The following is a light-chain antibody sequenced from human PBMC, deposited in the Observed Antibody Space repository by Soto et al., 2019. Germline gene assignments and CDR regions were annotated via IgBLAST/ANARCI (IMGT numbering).Light chain of an antibody. CDR1: SSDFGNYNL. CDR2: EVN. Sequence: QSALTQPASVSGSPGQSITISCTGTSSDFGNYNLVSWYQQHPGKVPKLILFEVNKRPSGVSGRFSGSKSGNTASLTISGLQAEDEADYYCSSYAGSNKSVFGTGTKLTVL. J-gene: IGLJ1*01. V-gene: IGLV2-23*02. CDR3: SSYAGSNKSV.